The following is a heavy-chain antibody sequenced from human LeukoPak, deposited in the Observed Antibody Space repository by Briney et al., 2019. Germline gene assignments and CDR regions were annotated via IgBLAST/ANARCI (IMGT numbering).Heavy chain of an antibody. CDR2: IYYSGST. Sequence: PSETLSLTCTVSGGSLSSGGYYWSWIRQHPGKGLEWIGYIYYSGSTYYNPSLKSRVTISVDTSKNQFSLKLSSVTAADTAVYYCARAVAKGSIVVDTFDYWGQGTLVTVSS. V-gene: IGHV4-31*03. J-gene: IGHJ4*02. CDR3: ARAVAKGSIVVDTFDY. D-gene: IGHD3-22*01. CDR1: GGSLSSGGYY.